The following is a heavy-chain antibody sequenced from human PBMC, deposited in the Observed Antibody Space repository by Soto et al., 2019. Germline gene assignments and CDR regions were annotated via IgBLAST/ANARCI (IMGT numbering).Heavy chain of an antibody. Sequence: QVQLVESGGGVVQPGRSLRLSCAASGFTFSSYGMHWVRQAPGKGLEWVAVIWYDGSNKYYADSVKGRFTISRDNSKNTLYLQMNSLRAEDTAVYYCARDAAYCTNGVCYPHDAFDIWGQGTMVTVSS. CDR2: IWYDGSNK. CDR3: ARDAAYCTNGVCYPHDAFDI. V-gene: IGHV3-33*01. CDR1: GFTFSSYG. D-gene: IGHD2-8*01. J-gene: IGHJ3*02.